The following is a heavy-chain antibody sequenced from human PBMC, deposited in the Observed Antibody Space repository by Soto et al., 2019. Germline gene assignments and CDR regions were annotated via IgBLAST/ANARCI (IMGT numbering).Heavy chain of an antibody. CDR2: IYYSGST. J-gene: IGHJ4*02. CDR3: ARSYDYVWGTYRFDY. D-gene: IGHD3-16*02. CDR1: GGSISSGGYY. V-gene: IGHV4-31*03. Sequence: SETLSLTCTVSGGSISSGGYYWSWIRQHPGKGLEWIGYIYYSGSTYYNPSLKSRVTISVDTSKNQFSLKLSSVTAADTAVYYCARSYDYVWGTYRFDYWGQGTLVTVSS.